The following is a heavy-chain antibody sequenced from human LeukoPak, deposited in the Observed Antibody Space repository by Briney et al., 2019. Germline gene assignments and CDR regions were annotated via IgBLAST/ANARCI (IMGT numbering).Heavy chain of an antibody. V-gene: IGHV3-21*01. J-gene: IGHJ6*03. Sequence: GGSLRLSCAASGFTSSSYSTNWVRQAPGKGLEWVSFISSSSYIYYADSVKGRFTISRDNAKNSLYLQMNSLRAEDTAVYYCARDLWHIARYGHYMDVWGKGTTVTISS. CDR1: GFTSSSYS. D-gene: IGHD2-21*01. CDR2: ISSSSYI. CDR3: ARDLWHIARYGHYMDV.